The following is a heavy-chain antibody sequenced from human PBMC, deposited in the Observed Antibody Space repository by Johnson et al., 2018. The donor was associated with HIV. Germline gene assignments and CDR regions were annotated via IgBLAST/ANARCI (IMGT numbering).Heavy chain of an antibody. CDR2: IWYDGREK. J-gene: IGHJ3*02. D-gene: IGHD6-13*01. CDR1: GFTFSTYG. Sequence: QEQLVESGGGVVQPGRSLRLSCAASGFTFSTYGMHWVRQAPGKGLEWVALIWYDGREKDYADSVKGRFTISRDNSNDTLYVEMNSLRVEATAVYYCAKVVTSSSSWQDDAFDIWGQGTVVTVSS. CDR3: AKVVTSSSSWQDDAFDI. V-gene: IGHV3-33*06.